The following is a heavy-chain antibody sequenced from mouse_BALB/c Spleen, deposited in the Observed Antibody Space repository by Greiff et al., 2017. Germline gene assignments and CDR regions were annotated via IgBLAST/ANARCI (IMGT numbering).Heavy chain of an antibody. Sequence: QVQLQQSAAELARPGASVKMSCKASGYTFTSYTMHWVKQRPGQGLEWIGYINPSSGYTEYNQKFKDKTTLTADKSSSTAYMQLSSLTSEDSAVYYCARSGYGNWFAYWGQGTLVTVSA. J-gene: IGHJ3*01. CDR3: ARSGYGNWFAY. D-gene: IGHD2-10*02. CDR1: GYTFTSYT. V-gene: IGHV1-4*02. CDR2: INPSSGYT.